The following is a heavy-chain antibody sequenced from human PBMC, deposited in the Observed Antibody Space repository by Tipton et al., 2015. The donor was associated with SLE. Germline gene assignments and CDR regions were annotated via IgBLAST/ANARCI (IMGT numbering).Heavy chain of an antibody. V-gene: IGHV1-8*01. Sequence: QSGPEVKEPGASVMVSCKASGHTFDNDDINWVRQATGQGLEWMGWMKFKTGNAGYAQNFQGRVTMTRDTSINTAYMELRNLRSNDTAVYYCARETTETRDGLDVWGQGTTVTVSS. CDR2: MKFKTGNA. J-gene: IGHJ6*02. CDR1: GHTFDNDD. CDR3: ARETTETRDGLDV. D-gene: IGHD1-1*01.